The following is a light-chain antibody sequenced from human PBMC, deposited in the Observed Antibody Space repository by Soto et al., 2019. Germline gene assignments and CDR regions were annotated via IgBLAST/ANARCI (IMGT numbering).Light chain of an antibody. V-gene: IGKV3-15*01. CDR1: QSVGSN. Sequence: EIVMTQSPATLSVSPGERATLSCRASQSVGSNLAWYQQKPGQAPRLLIYEASTRATGIPARLSGSGSATEFTLTISSLQSEDFAVYYCQQYNNWPPMYTFGQGTKLEIK. J-gene: IGKJ2*01. CDR3: QQYNNWPPMYT. CDR2: EAS.